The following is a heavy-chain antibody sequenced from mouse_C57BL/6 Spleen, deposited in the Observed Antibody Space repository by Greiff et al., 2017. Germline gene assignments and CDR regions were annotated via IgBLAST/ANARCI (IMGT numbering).Heavy chain of an antibody. J-gene: IGHJ2*01. CDR2: IYPRSGNT. D-gene: IGHD1-1*01. Sequence: QVHVKQSGAELARPGASVKLSCKASGYTFTSYGISWVKQRTGQGLEWIGEIYPRSGNTYYNEKFKGKATLTADKSSSTAYMELRSLTSEDSAVYFCARKDYGSVFDYWGQGTTLTVSS. CDR1: GYTFTSYG. CDR3: ARKDYGSVFDY. V-gene: IGHV1-81*01.